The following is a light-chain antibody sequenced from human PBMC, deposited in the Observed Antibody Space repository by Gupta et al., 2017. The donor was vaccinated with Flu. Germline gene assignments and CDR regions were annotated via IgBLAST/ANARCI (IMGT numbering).Light chain of an antibody. CDR1: QSVRNNY. Sequence: GTLCLSPGERATLSCGARQSVRNNYLAWYQQKPGQAPKLLIYGASSRATGIPDRFSGSGSGTVFTLIISRREPEDFAVYYCQQQGSSPRTFGQGTKLEIK. CDR3: QQQGSSPRT. CDR2: GAS. J-gene: IGKJ2*01. V-gene: IGKV3-20*01.